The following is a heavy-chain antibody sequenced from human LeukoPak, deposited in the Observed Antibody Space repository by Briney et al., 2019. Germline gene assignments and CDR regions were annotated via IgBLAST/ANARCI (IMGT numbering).Heavy chain of an antibody. CDR2: IYHSGST. CDR3: ARRDSSGYYFKDMDY. V-gene: IGHV4-4*02. CDR1: GGSISSSNW. J-gene: IGHJ4*02. D-gene: IGHD3-22*01. Sequence: KPSGTLSLTCAVSGGSISSSNWWSWVRQPPGKWLEWIGEIYHSGSTNYNPSLKSRVTISVDKSKNQFSLKLSSVTAADTAVYYCARRDSSGYYFKDMDYWGQGTLVTVSS.